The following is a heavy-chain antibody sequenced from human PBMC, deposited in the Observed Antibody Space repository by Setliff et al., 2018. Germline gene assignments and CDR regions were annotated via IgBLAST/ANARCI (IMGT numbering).Heavy chain of an antibody. CDR3: ARHTIAMSTIISYFDY. J-gene: IGHJ4*02. Sequence: PSETPSLTCTVSSGSISSDDYYWGWIRQPPGKGLEWIGTLSYNGNAYYTPSLKSRVTISIDTSKNQFSLKLSSVAAADTAVYYCARHTIAMSTIISYFDYWGQGTLVTVSS. V-gene: IGHV4-39*01. CDR2: LSYNGNA. D-gene: IGHD3-10*01. CDR1: SGSISSDDYY.